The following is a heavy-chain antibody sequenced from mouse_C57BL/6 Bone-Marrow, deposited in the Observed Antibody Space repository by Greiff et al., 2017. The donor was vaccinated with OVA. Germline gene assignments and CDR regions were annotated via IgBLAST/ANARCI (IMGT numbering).Heavy chain of an antibody. CDR1: GYTFTSYW. CDR3: ARGRLRRGYAMDY. Sequence: QVQLKQPGTDLVKPGASVKLSCKASGYTFTSYWMHFVNHQPGQGLYRIGNINPSNGGTNYNEKFKSKATLTVDKSSSTAYMQLSSLTSEDSAVYYCARGRLRRGYAMDYWGQGTSVTVSS. D-gene: IGHD2-4*01. V-gene: IGHV1-53*01. CDR2: INPSNGGT. J-gene: IGHJ4*01.